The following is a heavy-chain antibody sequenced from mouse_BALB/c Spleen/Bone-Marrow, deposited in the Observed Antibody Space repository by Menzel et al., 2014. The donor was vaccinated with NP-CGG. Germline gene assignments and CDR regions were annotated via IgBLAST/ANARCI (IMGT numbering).Heavy chain of an antibody. CDR2: IGPETGGT. J-gene: IGHJ4*01. Sequence: VQLQESGAELVRPGASVTLSCKASGYTFTDYEMHWVKQTPVHGLEWIGAIGPETGGTAYNQKFKGKATLTADKSSSTAYMELRSLTSEDSAVYYCRAYYRYDGYAMDYWGQGTSVTVSS. D-gene: IGHD2-14*01. CDR3: RAYYRYDGYAMDY. V-gene: IGHV1-15*01. CDR1: GYTFTDYE.